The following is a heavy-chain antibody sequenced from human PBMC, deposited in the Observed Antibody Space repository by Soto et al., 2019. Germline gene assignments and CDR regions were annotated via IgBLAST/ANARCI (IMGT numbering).Heavy chain of an antibody. CDR3: TGGWSFHY. CDR1: GDSVSSNSAA. D-gene: IGHD3-3*01. J-gene: IGHJ4*02. CDR2: TSYRSKWYN. V-gene: IGHV6-1*01. Sequence: QVPLQQSGPGLVKPSQTLSLTCAISGDSVSSNSAAWNWIRQSPSRGLEWLGRTSYRSKWYNDYSVSVKSRIITNPDTSKNQFFLQLNSVSPEDTAVYYCTGGWSFHYWGQGTLVTVSS.